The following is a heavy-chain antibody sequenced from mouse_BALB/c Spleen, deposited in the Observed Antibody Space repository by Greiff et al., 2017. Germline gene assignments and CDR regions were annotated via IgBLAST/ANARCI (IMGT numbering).Heavy chain of an antibody. CDR1: GYTFTSYW. J-gene: IGHJ2*01. CDR3: TKLDY. Sequence: QVQLKQPGAELVKPGASVKMSCKASGYTFTSYWMHWVKQRPGQGLEWIGVIDPSDSYTSYNQKFKGKATLTVDTSSSTAYMQLSSLTSEDSAVYYCTKLDYWGQGTTLTVSS. CDR2: IDPSDSYT. D-gene: IGHD4-1*01. V-gene: IGHV1S127*01.